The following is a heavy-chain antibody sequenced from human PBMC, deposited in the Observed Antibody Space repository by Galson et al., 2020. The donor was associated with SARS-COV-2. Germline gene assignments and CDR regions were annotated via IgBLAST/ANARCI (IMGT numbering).Heavy chain of an antibody. D-gene: IGHD3-10*01. Sequence: SETLSLTCTVSGGSISSSSYYWGWIRQPPGKGLEWIGSIYYSGSTYYNPSLKSRVTISVDTSKNQFSLKLSSVTAADTAVYYCARLTFMVRGGVGDYWGQGTLVTVSS. J-gene: IGHJ4*02. CDR1: GGSISSSSYY. CDR2: IYYSGST. V-gene: IGHV4-39*01. CDR3: ARLTFMVRGGVGDY.